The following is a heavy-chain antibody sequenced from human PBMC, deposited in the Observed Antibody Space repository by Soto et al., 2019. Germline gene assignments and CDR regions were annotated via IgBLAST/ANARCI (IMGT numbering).Heavy chain of an antibody. V-gene: IGHV3-48*03. Sequence: GGSLRLSCAASGFTFSSYEMNWVRQAPGKGLEWVSYISSSGSTIYYADSVKGRFTISRDNAKNSLYLQMNSLRAEDTAVYYCARHQPLLRWFDPWGQGTLVTVS. CDR3: ARHQPLLRWFDP. CDR1: GFTFSSYE. J-gene: IGHJ5*02. CDR2: ISSSGSTI. D-gene: IGHD2-2*01.